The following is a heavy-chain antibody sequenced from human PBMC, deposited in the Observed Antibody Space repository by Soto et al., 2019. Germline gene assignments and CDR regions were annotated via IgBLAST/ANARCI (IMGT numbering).Heavy chain of an antibody. D-gene: IGHD3-10*01. V-gene: IGHV3-64*04. Sequence: GGSLRLSCSASGFTFSSYAMHWVRQAPGKGLEYVSAISSSRGSIYYADSVKGRFTISRDNSKNTLYLQMNSLRDEDTAVYYCARDSCITMVRGVIGPPGYFDYWGQGTLVTVSS. CDR3: ARDSCITMVRGVIGPPGYFDY. CDR2: ISSSRGSI. J-gene: IGHJ4*02. CDR1: GFTFSSYA.